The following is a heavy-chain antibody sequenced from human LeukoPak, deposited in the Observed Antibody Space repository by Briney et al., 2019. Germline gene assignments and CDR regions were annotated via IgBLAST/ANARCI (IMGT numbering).Heavy chain of an antibody. CDR2: IHVSGAT. Sequence: PSETLSLTCSVSGGSISSHFWSWIRQPAGKGLEWIGRIHVSGATAYNPSLRSRVTMSADTSKKQFSLKLSSVTAADTAVYYCARVEGVVRGLSPPSIKSRVYFDYWGQGTLVTVSS. CDR1: GGSISSHF. CDR3: ARVEGVVRGLSPPSIKSRVYFDY. D-gene: IGHD3-10*01. J-gene: IGHJ4*02. V-gene: IGHV4-4*07.